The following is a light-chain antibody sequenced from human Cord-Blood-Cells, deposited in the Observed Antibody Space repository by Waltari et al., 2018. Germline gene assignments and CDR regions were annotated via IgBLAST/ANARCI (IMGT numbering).Light chain of an antibody. J-gene: IGKJ1*01. V-gene: IGKV3-15*01. CDR2: GAS. CDR3: QQYNNWPRT. CDR1: QSVSSN. Sequence: EIVMTQSQATLSVSPGERDTLSCRASQSVSSNLAWYQQKPGQAPRPLIYGASTRATGIPARFSGSGSGTEFTLTISSLQSEDFAVYYCQQYNNWPRTFGQGTKVEIK.